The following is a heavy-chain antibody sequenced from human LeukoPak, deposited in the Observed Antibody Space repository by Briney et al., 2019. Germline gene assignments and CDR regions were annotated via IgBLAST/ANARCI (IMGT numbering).Heavy chain of an antibody. V-gene: IGHV4-4*02. CDR2: IYHSGST. Sequence: SETLSLTCAVSGGSISSSNWWSWVRQPPGKGLEWIGEIYHSGSTNYNPSLKSRVTISVDTSKNQFSLKLSSVTAADTAVYYCARGRGSYSSGHDYWGQGTLVTVSS. CDR1: GGSISSSNW. D-gene: IGHD6-19*01. J-gene: IGHJ4*02. CDR3: ARGRGSYSSGHDY.